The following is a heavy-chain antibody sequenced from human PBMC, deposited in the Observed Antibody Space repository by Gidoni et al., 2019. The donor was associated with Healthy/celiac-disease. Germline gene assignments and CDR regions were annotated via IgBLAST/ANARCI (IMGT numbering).Heavy chain of an antibody. J-gene: IGHJ3*02. Sequence: QVQLQESGPGLVQASETLSLTCTVPGRSLSRYYWSWIRQPPGKGLEWIGYIYYSGSTNYNPSLNSRVTISVDTSKTQFSLKLSSVTAADTAVYYCAREGRVLLWFGELFGAFDIWGQGTMVTVSS. CDR2: IYYSGST. V-gene: IGHV4-59*01. CDR3: AREGRVLLWFGELFGAFDI. CDR1: GRSLSRYY. D-gene: IGHD3-10*01.